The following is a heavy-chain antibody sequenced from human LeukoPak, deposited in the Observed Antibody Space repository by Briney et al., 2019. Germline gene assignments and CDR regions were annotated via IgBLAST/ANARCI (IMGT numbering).Heavy chain of an antibody. CDR2: ISGSGGGA. J-gene: IGHJ4*02. D-gene: IGHD3-22*01. Sequence: PGGSLRLSCAVSGITLSNYGMSWVRQAPGKGLEWVAGISGSGGGANYADSVKGRFTISRDNPKNTLYLQMNGLRAEDTAVYFCAKLGVVIRVILVGFHKEAYYFDSWGQGALVTVSS. CDR1: GITLSNYG. CDR3: AKLGVVIRVILVGFHKEAYYFDS. V-gene: IGHV3-23*01.